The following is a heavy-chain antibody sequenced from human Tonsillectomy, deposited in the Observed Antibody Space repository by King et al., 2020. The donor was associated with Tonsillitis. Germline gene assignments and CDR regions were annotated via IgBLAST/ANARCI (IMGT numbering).Heavy chain of an antibody. Sequence: QVQLVESGGGVVQPGGSLRLSCTASGFTFSNYGMSWVRQAPGKGLEWVAFIGHDGNNINYADSVKGRFTISRDSSKNTLYMQMNTLRTEDTAVYYCAKEMPSGGAVFDYWGRGTLVTVSS. CDR1: GFTFSNYG. CDR3: AKEMPSGGAVFDY. J-gene: IGHJ4*02. CDR2: IGHDGNNI. V-gene: IGHV3-30*02. D-gene: IGHD2-15*01.